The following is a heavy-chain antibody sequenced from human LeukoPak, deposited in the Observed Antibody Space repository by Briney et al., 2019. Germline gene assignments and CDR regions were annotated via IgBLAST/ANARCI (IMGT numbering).Heavy chain of an antibody. CDR1: GFTFSNYW. CDR2: IKQDGSEK. CDR3: ARDSIYYDTSGFKPYFDY. Sequence: PGGSLRLSCAASGFTFSNYWMSWVRQAPGKGLEWVATIKQDGSEKYSVDSVKGRFTISRDNAKNSLYLQMNSLRAEDTAVYFCARDSIYYDTSGFKPYFDYWGQGTLVTVSS. J-gene: IGHJ4*02. V-gene: IGHV3-7*01. D-gene: IGHD3-22*01.